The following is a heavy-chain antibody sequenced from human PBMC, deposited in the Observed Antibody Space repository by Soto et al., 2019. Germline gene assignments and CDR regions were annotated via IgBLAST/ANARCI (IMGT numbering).Heavy chain of an antibody. D-gene: IGHD5-12*01. CDR3: ARGGYSGYDFDY. J-gene: IGHJ4*02. Sequence: QVQLVQSGAEVKKPGASVKVSCKASGYTFTGYYMHWVRQAPGQGLEWMGWINPNSGATNYAQKFQGWVTMTRDTSIRTADMELSRLRSDDTAVYYCARGGYSGYDFDYWGQGTLVTVSS. CDR2: INPNSGAT. V-gene: IGHV1-2*04. CDR1: GYTFTGYY.